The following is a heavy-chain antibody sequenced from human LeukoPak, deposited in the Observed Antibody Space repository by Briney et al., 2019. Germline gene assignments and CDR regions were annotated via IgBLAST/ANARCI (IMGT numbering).Heavy chain of an antibody. Sequence: SETLSLTCAVSGGSFSGYYWSWIRQPPGKGLEWIGEINHSGSTNYNPSLKSRVTISVDPSKNQFSLKLSSVTAADTAVYYCARGDPSGSDGFDYWGQGTLVTVSS. J-gene: IGHJ4*02. CDR1: GGSFSGYY. D-gene: IGHD3-22*01. CDR3: ARGDPSGSDGFDY. V-gene: IGHV4-34*01. CDR2: INHSGST.